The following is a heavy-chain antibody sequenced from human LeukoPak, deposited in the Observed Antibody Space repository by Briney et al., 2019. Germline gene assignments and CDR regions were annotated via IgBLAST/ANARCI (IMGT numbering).Heavy chain of an antibody. J-gene: IGHJ5*02. CDR3: ARMKDGFDNWFDP. V-gene: IGHV3-30*02. Sequence: GGSLRLSCAASGFTFSSYGMHWVRQAPGKGLEWVAFIRYDGSNKYYADSVKGRFTISRDNSKNTLYLQMNSLRAEDTAVYYCARMKDGFDNWFDPWGQGTLVTVSS. CDR1: GFTFSSYG. CDR2: IRYDGSNK. D-gene: IGHD5-12*01.